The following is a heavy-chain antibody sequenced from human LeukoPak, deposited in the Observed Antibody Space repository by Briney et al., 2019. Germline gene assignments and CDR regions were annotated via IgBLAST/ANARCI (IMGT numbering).Heavy chain of an antibody. J-gene: IGHJ5*02. CDR2: IYATETT. V-gene: IGHV4-31*11. Sequence: SQTLSLTCAVSGGSISSGSYYWTWIRQRPGKGLEWVGYIYATETTYYNPSLKSRVTITVDTQKNQFSLRLGSVTAEDTAVYYCARDKSPWGQGTLVTVSS. CDR1: GGSISSGSYY. CDR3: ARDKSP.